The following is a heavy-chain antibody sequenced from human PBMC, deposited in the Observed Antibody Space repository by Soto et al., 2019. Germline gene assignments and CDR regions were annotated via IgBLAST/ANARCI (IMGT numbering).Heavy chain of an antibody. V-gene: IGHV2-5*02. Sequence: QITLKESGPTLVKPTQTLTLTCTFSGFSLSTSGVGVGWIRQPPGKALEWLALIYWDDDKRYSPSLKSRLTITKDTSKNQVVLTMTNMDPVDTATYYCVRHNWKSRYNWFDPWGQGTLVTVSS. D-gene: IGHD1-1*01. J-gene: IGHJ5*02. CDR3: VRHNWKSRYNWFDP. CDR1: GFSLSTSGVG. CDR2: IYWDDDK.